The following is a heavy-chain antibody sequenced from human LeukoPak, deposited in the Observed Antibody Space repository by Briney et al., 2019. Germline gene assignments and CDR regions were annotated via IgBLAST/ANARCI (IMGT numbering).Heavy chain of an antibody. D-gene: IGHD3-3*01. V-gene: IGHV4-4*02. CDR1: GGSISSSNW. J-gene: IGHJ4*02. Sequence: PSGTLSLTCAVSGGSISSSNWWSWVRQPPGKGLEWIGEIYHSGSTNYNPSLKSRVTISVDTSKNQFSLKLSSVTAADTAVYYCATNFYDFWSGYYPPPGDYWGQGTLVTVSS. CDR3: ATNFYDFWSGYYPPPGDY. CDR2: IYHSGST.